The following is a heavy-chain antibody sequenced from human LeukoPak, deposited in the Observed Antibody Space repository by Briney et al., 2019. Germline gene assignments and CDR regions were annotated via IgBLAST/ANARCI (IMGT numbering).Heavy chain of an antibody. Sequence: PGGSLRLSCAASGFTFSSYAMHWVRQAPGKGLEWVAVISYDGSNKYYADSVKGRFTISRDNSKNTLYLQMNSLRAEDTAVYYCAGGRIAAAGTGPQNYYYYYMDVWGKGTTVTVSS. CDR1: GFTFSSYA. J-gene: IGHJ6*03. D-gene: IGHD6-13*01. CDR2: ISYDGSNK. CDR3: AGGRIAAAGTGPQNYYYYYMDV. V-gene: IGHV3-30*04.